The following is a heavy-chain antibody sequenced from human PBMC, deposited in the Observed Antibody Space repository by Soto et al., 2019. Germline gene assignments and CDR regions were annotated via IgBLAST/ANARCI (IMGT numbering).Heavy chain of an antibody. V-gene: IGHV1-69*02. CDR2: IIPILGIA. CDR3: ANRNPMTPNWFDP. CDR1: GGTFSSYT. D-gene: IGHD3-22*01. Sequence: SVKVSCKASGGTFSSYTISWVRQAPGQGLEWMGRIIPILGIANYAQKFQGRVTITADKSTSTAYTELSSLRSEDTAVYYCANRNPMTPNWFDPWGQGTLVTVSS. J-gene: IGHJ5*02.